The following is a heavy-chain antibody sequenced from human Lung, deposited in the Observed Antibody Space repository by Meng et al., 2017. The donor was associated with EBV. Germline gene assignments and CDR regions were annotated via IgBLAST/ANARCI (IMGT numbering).Heavy chain of an antibody. CDR1: GASVCSSSYN. CDR2: IYYSGGT. D-gene: IGHD2-8*02. CDR3: ARQSRTGGATLDY. J-gene: IGHJ4*02. V-gene: IGHV4-39*01. Sequence: QLRESGPGLVKHLERLSLSSTLSGASVCSSSYNWGCIRQPPGKRLEWIGSIYYSGGTSYNPPLQSRVTIYVDTSTNQFSLKMSSVTAADTAVYYCARQSRTGGATLDYWGQGTLVTVSS.